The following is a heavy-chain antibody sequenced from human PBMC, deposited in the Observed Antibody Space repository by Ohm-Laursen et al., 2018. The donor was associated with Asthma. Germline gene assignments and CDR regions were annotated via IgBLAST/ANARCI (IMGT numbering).Heavy chain of an antibody. CDR3: ARSPPYYYDSSATLDY. V-gene: IGHV3-48*02. J-gene: IGHJ4*02. D-gene: IGHD3-22*01. CDR2: ISSSSSTI. Sequence: SLRLSCAASGFTFSSYSVNWVRQAPGKGLEWVSYISSSSSTIYYADSVKGRFTISRDNAKNSLYLQMNSLRDEDTAVYYCARSPPYYYDSSATLDYWGQGTLVTVFS. CDR1: GFTFSSYS.